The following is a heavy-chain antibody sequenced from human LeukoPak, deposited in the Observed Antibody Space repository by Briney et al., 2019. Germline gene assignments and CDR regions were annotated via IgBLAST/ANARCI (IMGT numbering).Heavy chain of an antibody. D-gene: IGHD3-16*01. Sequence: PGGSLRLSCAASGFILSGYFMSWVRQAPGKGLEWVASIKHDGSEEYYVDSVKGRLTISRDNAKNSLYLQMNNLRAEDTAMYYCARFTTTGSDYNYVVGIEYWGQGTLVTVSS. CDR1: GFILSGYF. CDR3: ARFTTTGSDYNYVVGIEY. CDR2: IKHDGSEE. V-gene: IGHV3-7*03. J-gene: IGHJ4*02.